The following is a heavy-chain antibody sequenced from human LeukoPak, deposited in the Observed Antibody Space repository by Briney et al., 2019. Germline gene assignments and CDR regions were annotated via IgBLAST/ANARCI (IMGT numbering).Heavy chain of an antibody. CDR3: ARDHDSSGWFDY. D-gene: IGHD3-22*01. Sequence: SETLSLTCTVSGGSISSHYWSWIRQPPGKGLEWIGYIYYSGGTNYNPSLKSRVTISVDTSKNQFSLKLSSVTAADTAVYYCARDHDSSGWFDYWGQGTLVTVSS. J-gene: IGHJ4*02. CDR2: IYYSGGT. V-gene: IGHV4-59*11. CDR1: GGSISSHY.